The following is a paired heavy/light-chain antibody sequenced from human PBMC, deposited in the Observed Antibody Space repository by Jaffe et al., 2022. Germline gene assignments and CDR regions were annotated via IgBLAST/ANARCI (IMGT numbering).Light chain of an antibody. V-gene: IGKV1-13*02. Sequence: AIQLTQSPSSLSASVGDRVTITCRASQGISSALAWYQQKPGKAPKLLIYDASSLESGVPSRFSGSGSGTDFTLTISSLQPEDFATYYCQQFNSYPITFGQGTRLEIK. J-gene: IGKJ5*01. CDR2: DAS. CDR3: QQFNSYPIT. CDR1: QGISSA.
Heavy chain of an antibody. Sequence: EVQLVQSGAEVKKPGESLKISCKGSGYSFTSYWIGWVRQMPGKGLEWMGIIYPGDSDTRYSPSFQGQVTISADKSISTAYLQWSSLKASDTAMYYCARHSDLTTVTTLVEYYFDYWGQGTLVTVSS. CDR1: GYSFTSYW. V-gene: IGHV5-51*01. CDR3: ARHSDLTTVTTLVEYYFDY. CDR2: IYPGDSDT. D-gene: IGHD4-17*01. J-gene: IGHJ4*02.